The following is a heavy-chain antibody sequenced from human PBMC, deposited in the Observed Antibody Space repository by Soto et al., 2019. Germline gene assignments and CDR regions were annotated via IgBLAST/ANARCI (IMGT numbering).Heavy chain of an antibody. CDR1: GYSLTSYW. J-gene: IGHJ5*02. D-gene: IGHD3-22*01. CDR3: ARVPAYYYDSSGRNWFDP. CDR2: IYPGDSDT. V-gene: IGHV5-51*01. Sequence: GESLQFSCYGSGYSLTSYWIGWVRQMRGKGLEWMGIIYPGDSDTRYSPSFQGQVTISADKSISTAYLQWSSLNASDTAMYYCARVPAYYYDSSGRNWFDPWGQGTLVTVSS.